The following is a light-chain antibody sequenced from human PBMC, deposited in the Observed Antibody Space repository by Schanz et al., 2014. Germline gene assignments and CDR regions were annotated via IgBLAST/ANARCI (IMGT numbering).Light chain of an antibody. CDR2: NNI. Sequence: QSVLTQPPSVSGAPGQRVTISCSGGSSNIGANYPVHWYQQLPGAAPRLLIFNNINRPSGVPDRFSASKSGTSASLAIIGLQSEDEADYYCATWDDGLTARVFGGGTKLTVL. V-gene: IGLV1-40*01. J-gene: IGLJ3*02. CDR1: SSNIGANYP. CDR3: ATWDDGLTARV.